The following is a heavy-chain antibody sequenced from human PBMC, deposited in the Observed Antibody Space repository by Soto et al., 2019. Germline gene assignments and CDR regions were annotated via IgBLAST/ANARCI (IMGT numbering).Heavy chain of an antibody. D-gene: IGHD3-3*01. CDR2: ISWNSGRI. Sequence: EVQLVESGGGLVQPGRSLRLSCAASGFTFDDYAMHWVRQAPGKGLQWVSGISWNSGRICYADSVKGRFTISRDNAKNSLYRQMNSLTAEDTALYYCAKGDSGVVIYNCFDPWGNGTLVTVSS. J-gene: IGHJ5*02. CDR1: GFTFDDYA. V-gene: IGHV3-9*01. CDR3: AKGDSGVVIYNCFDP.